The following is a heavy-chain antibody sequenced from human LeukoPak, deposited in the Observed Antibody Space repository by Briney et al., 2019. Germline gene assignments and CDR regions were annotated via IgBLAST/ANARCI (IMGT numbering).Heavy chain of an antibody. J-gene: IGHJ5*02. CDR1: GYTFTGYY. CDR3: ARGKKLGASNNWFDP. D-gene: IGHD3-10*01. CDR2: INPNSGGT. V-gene: IGHV1-2*02. Sequence: GASVKVSCKASGYTFTGYYMHWVRQAPGQGLEWMGWINPNSGGTNYAQKFQGRVTMTRDTSISTAYMELSRLRSDDTAVYYCARGKKLGASNNWFDPWGQGTLVTVSS.